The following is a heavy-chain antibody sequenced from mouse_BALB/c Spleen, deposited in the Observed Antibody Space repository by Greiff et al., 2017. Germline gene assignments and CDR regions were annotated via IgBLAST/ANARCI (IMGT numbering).Heavy chain of an antibody. V-gene: IGHV5-17*02. J-gene: IGHJ4*01. CDR3: ARDGYYYYAMDY. Sequence: DVHLVESGGGLVQPGGSRKLSCAASGFTFSSFGMHWVRQAPEKGLEWVAYISSGSSTIYYADTVKGRFTISRDNPKNTLFLQMTSLRSEDTAMYYCARDGYYYYAMDYWGQGTSVTVSS. D-gene: IGHD2-3*01. CDR1: GFTFSSFG. CDR2: ISSGSSTI.